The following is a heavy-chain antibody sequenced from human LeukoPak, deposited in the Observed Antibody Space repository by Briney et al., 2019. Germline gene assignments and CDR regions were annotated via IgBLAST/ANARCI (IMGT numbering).Heavy chain of an antibody. V-gene: IGHV1-69*05. CDR2: IIPIFGTA. J-gene: IGHJ4*02. CDR3: ARVKYSSGWYYFDY. CDR1: GGTFSSYA. D-gene: IGHD6-19*01. Sequence: ASVKVSRKASGGTFSSYAISWVRQAPGQGLEWMGRIIPIFGTANYAQKFQGRVTITTDESTSTAYMELSSLRSEDTAVYYCARVKYSSGWYYFDYWGQGTLVTVSS.